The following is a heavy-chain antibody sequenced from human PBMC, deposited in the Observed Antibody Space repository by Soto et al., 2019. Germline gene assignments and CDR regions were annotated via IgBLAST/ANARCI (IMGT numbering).Heavy chain of an antibody. CDR3: AKVRVVVVPAPMDV. CDR1: GFTVSSNY. D-gene: IGHD2-2*01. Sequence: EVQLVETGGGLIQPGGSLRLSCAASGFTVSSNYMSWVRQAPGKGLEWVSGISNSGGATYYADSVKGRFSISRDNSKNTLYLQMNSLRAEDTAVYYCAKVRVVVVPAPMDVWGQGTTVTVSS. CDR2: SNSGGAT. J-gene: IGHJ6*02. V-gene: IGHV3-53*02.